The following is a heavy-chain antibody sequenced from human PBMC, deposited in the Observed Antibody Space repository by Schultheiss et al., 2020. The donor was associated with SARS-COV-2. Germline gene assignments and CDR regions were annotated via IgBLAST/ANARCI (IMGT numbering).Heavy chain of an antibody. D-gene: IGHD3-22*01. CDR2: IWYDGSNK. V-gene: IGHV3-33*08. J-gene: IGHJ4*02. CDR1: GFTFSSYS. CDR3: ARPYYDSSGYFDY. Sequence: GGSLRLSCAASGFTFSSYSMHWVRQAPGKGLEWVAVIWYDGSNKYYADSVKGRFTISRDNSKNTLYLQMNSLRAGDTAVYYCARPYYDSSGYFDYWGQGTLVTVSS.